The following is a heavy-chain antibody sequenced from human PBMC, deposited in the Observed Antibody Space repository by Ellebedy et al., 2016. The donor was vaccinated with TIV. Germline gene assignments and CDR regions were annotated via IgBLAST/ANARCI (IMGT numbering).Heavy chain of an antibody. D-gene: IGHD6-13*01. CDR2: INHSGST. J-gene: IGHJ3*02. CDR1: GGSISSSSYY. Sequence: SETLSLXCTVSGGSISSSSYYWGWIRQPPGKGLEWIGEINHSGSTNYNPSLKSRVTISVDTSKNQFSLKLSSVTAADTAVYYCARGAGYSSSWYWRRGAFDIWGQGTMVTVSS. CDR3: ARGAGYSSSWYWRRGAFDI. V-gene: IGHV4-39*07.